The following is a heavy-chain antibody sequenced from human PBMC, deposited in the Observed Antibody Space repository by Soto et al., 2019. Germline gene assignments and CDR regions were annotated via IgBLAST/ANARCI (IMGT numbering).Heavy chain of an antibody. D-gene: IGHD2-2*01. CDR3: ARGISTTRYYYYYGMDV. CDR1: GCTLTSYY. V-gene: IGHV1-46*01. Sequence: ASVKVPCKASGCTLTSYYLHWVRQAPGQGPEWMGIISPSGGITNDAQKFQDRVTMTSDTSRSTVYMELSSLRSEDTAVYYCARGISTTRYYYYYGMDVWGQGTTVTVSS. J-gene: IGHJ6*02. CDR2: ISPSGGIT.